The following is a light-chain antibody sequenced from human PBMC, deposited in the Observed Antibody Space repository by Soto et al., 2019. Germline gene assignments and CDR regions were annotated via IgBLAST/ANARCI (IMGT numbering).Light chain of an antibody. J-gene: IGKJ1*01. CDR1: QSVSSN. CDR3: HHYSDTPRT. Sequence: IVMPQALSTLSVSPGERATLSCRASQSVSSNLAWYQQKPGQAPRLLIYGASTRATGIPARFSGSGSGTEFTLTISRLEPEDFAVYYCHHYSDTPRTFGQGTKVDIK. V-gene: IGKV3-15*01. CDR2: GAS.